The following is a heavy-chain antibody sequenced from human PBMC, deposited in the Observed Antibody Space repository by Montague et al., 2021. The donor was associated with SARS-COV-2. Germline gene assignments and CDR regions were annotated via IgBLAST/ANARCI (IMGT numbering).Heavy chain of an antibody. CDR3: ARDLIVYDYVWGSYRPYGMDV. CDR1: GGSISSYY. CDR2: IYTSGST. V-gene: IGHV4-4*07. J-gene: IGHJ6*02. Sequence: SETLSLTCTVSGGSISSYYWSWIRQPAGKGLEWIGRIYTSGSTNYNPSLKSRVTMSVDTSKNQFSLKLSSVTAADTAVYYCARDLIVYDYVWGSYRPYGMDVWGQETTVTVSS. D-gene: IGHD3-16*02.